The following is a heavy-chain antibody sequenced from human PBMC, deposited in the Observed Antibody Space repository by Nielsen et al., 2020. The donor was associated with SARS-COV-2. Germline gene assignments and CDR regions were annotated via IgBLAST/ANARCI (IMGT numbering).Heavy chain of an antibody. D-gene: IGHD3-22*01. Sequence: GGSLRLSCAASGFTVSSNYMSWVRQAQGKGLEWVAVISYDGSNKYYADSVKGRFTISRDNAKNSLYLQMNSLRAEDTALYYCAADSSGYYYSVAFDIWGQGTMVTVSS. CDR3: AADSSGYYYSVAFDI. CDR1: GFTVSSNY. CDR2: ISYDGSNK. J-gene: IGHJ3*02. V-gene: IGHV3-30*03.